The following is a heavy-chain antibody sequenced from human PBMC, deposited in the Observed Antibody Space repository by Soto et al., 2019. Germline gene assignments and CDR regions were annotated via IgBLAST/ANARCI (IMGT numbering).Heavy chain of an antibody. J-gene: IGHJ6*02. V-gene: IGHV4-31*03. D-gene: IGHD3-9*01. CDR3: ARGGWTYYDILTGPYDYYYGIDV. Sequence: SETLSLTCTVSGGSISSGGYYWSWIRQHPGKGLEWIGYIYYSGSTYYNPSLKSRVTISVDTSKNQFSLKLSPVTAADTAVYFCARGGWTYYDILTGPYDYYYGIDVWGQGTTVTVSS. CDR2: IYYSGST. CDR1: GGSISSGGYY.